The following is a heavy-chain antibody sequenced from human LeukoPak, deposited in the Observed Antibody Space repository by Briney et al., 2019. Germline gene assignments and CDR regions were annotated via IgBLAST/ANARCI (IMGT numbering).Heavy chain of an antibody. V-gene: IGHV3-30*18. J-gene: IGHJ4*02. Sequence: GGSLRLSCAASGFTFSSYGMHWVRQAPGKGLEWVAVISYDGSNKYYADSVKGRFTISRDNSKNTLSLQMNSLRAEDTAVYYCVKGYYDFDYWGQGTLVTVSS. CDR2: ISYDGSNK. CDR1: GFTFSSYG. D-gene: IGHD3-3*01. CDR3: VKGYYDFDY.